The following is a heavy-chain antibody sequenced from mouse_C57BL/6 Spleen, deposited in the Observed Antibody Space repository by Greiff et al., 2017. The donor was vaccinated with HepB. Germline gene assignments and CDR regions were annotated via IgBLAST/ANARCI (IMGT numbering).Heavy chain of an antibody. CDR2: ISDGGSYT. V-gene: IGHV5-4*01. Sequence: EVKLMESGGGLVKPGGSLKLSCAASGFTFSSYTMSWVRQTPEKRLEWVATISDGGSYTYYPDNVKGRFTISRDNAKNNLYLQMSHLKSEDTAMYYCARDNYSGSSYFDYWGQVTTLTVSS. J-gene: IGHJ2*01. D-gene: IGHD1-1*01. CDR1: GFTFSSYT. CDR3: ARDNYSGSSYFDY.